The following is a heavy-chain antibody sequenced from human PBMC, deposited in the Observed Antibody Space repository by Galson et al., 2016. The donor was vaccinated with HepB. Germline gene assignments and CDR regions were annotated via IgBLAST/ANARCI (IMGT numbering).Heavy chain of an antibody. CDR3: ARDPFSLNFLDRGVIITGWFDP. J-gene: IGHJ5*02. D-gene: IGHD3-10*01. CDR2: ISFDGDNA. Sequence: SLRLSCAASGFTFSNYCMHWVRQAPGKGLEWVAVISFDGDNAYYADSVKGRCTISRDNSKNTLYLQMNSLRAEDTAVYYCARDPFSLNFLDRGVIITGWFDPWGQGTLVTVSS. V-gene: IGHV3-30*03. CDR1: GFTFSNYC.